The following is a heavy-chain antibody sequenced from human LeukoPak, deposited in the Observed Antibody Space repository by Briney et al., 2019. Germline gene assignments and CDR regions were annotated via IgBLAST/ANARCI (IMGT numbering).Heavy chain of an antibody. Sequence: GGSLRLSCAASGFTFSSYAMSWVRQAPGKGLEWVSAISGSGGSTYYADSVKGRFTISRDNSKNTLYLQMNSLRAEDTAVYYCARVVATTGYRYYYYYMDVWGKGTTVTVSS. D-gene: IGHD5-12*01. CDR1: GFTFSSYA. J-gene: IGHJ6*03. CDR2: ISGSGGST. V-gene: IGHV3-23*01. CDR3: ARVVATTGYRYYYYYMDV.